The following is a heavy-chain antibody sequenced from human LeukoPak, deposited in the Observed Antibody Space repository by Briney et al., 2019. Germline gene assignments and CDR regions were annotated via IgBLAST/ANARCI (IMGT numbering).Heavy chain of an antibody. CDR1: GFTFSSYS. J-gene: IGHJ3*02. D-gene: IGHD6-13*01. CDR2: ISSSSSTI. CDR3: ASGYSSSWYDAFDI. Sequence: GGSLRLSCAASGFTFSSYSMNWVRQAPGKGLGWVSYISSSSSTIYYADSVKGRFTTSRDNAKNSLYLQMNSLRAEDTAVYYCASGYSSSWYDAFDIWGQGTTVTVSS. V-gene: IGHV3-48*01.